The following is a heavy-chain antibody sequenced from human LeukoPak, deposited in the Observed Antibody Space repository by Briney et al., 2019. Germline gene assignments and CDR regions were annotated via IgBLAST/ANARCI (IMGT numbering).Heavy chain of an antibody. J-gene: IGHJ3*02. CDR3: ATSYYYGSGSYNI. CDR1: GGSVSSGSYY. V-gene: IGHV4-61*01. D-gene: IGHD3-10*01. CDR2: IYYSGST. Sequence: SETLSLTCTVSGGSVSSGSYYWSWIRQPPGKGLEWIGYIYYSGSTNYNPSLKSRVTISVDTSKNQFSLKLSSVTAADTAVYYCATSYYYGSGSYNIWGQGTMVTVSS.